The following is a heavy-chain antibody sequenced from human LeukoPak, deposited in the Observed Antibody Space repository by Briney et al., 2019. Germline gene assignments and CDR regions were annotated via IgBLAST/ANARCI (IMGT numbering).Heavy chain of an antibody. J-gene: IGHJ4*02. V-gene: IGHV4-39*01. CDR1: GGSISSSSYD. Sequence: SETLSLTCTVSGGSISSSSYDWGWIRQPPGTGREWIGSIYYSGSTSYTPSLKSRVTISVDTSKNQFSLKLSSVTAADTAVYYCARQGWELYYFDYWGQGTLVTVSS. D-gene: IGHD1-26*01. CDR3: ARQGWELYYFDY. CDR2: IYYSGST.